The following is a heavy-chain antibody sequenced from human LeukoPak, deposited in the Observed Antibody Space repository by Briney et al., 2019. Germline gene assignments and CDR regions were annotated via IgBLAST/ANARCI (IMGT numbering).Heavy chain of an antibody. CDR1: GYSFSSYW. J-gene: IGHJ4*02. CDR2: IYPADSDT. D-gene: IGHD2-15*01. Sequence: GESLKISCKTSGYSFSSYWIGWVRQMPGKGLEYMGIIYPADSDTRYSPSFQGQVTISADKSISTAYLQWSRLKASDTAMYYCATSTSGYCSNDSSLFDYWGQGTLVTVSS. V-gene: IGHV5-51*01. CDR3: ATSTSGYCSNDSSLFDY.